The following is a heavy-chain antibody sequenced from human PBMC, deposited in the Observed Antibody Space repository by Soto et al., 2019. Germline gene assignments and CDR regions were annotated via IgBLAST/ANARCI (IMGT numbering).Heavy chain of an antibody. CDR3: TTDRYLDYGDYYYYGMDV. Sequence: ASVKVSCKASGYTFTGYYMHWVRQAPGQGLEWMGWINTNSGGTNYAQKFQGWVTMTRDTLYLQMNSLKTEDTAVYYCTTDRYLDYGDYYYYGMDVWGQGTTVTVSS. V-gene: IGHV1-2*04. CDR1: GYTFTGYY. CDR2: INTNSGGT. D-gene: IGHD4-17*01. J-gene: IGHJ6*02.